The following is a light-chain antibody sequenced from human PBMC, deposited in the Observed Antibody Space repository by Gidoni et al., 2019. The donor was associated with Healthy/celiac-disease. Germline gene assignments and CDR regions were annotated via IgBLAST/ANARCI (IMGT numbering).Light chain of an antibody. V-gene: IGKV4-1*01. CDR2: WAS. CDR3: QQYYSSPRT. CDR1: QSVLYSSNNKNY. Sequence: DIVMTQSPDSLPVSLGERATINCKSSQSVLYSSNNKNYLAWYQQKPGQPPTLLIYWASTRESGVPDRFSGSGSGTDFTLTISSLQAEDGAVYYCQQYYSSPRTFGQGTKVEIK. J-gene: IGKJ1*01.